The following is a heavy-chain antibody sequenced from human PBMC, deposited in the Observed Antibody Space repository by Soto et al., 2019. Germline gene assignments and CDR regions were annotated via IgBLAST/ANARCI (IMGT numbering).Heavy chain of an antibody. V-gene: IGHV1-18*01. Sequence: QVQLVQSGPELKKPGASVKVSCKTSGYSFHNSGISWVRQAPGQGLEWMGWISVLNGYANYGQKFQGRVIMTADTFTRTAYMELRGLRSDDTPMYYCSTNGTTWFASWGQGTPVTVSS. CDR1: GYSFHNSG. J-gene: IGHJ5*01. D-gene: IGHD1-1*01. CDR3: STNGTTWFAS. CDR2: ISVLNGYA.